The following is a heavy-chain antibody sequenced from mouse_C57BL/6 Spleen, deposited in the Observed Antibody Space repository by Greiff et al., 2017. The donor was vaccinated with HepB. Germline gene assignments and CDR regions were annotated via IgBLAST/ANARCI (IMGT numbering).Heavy chain of an antibody. Sequence: LQQPGAELVMPGASVKLSCKASGYTFTSYWMHWVKQRPGQGLEWIGEIDPSDSYTNYNQKFKGKSTLTVDKSSSTAYMQLSSLTSEDSAVYYCARSGGNYPFDYWGQGTTLTVSS. D-gene: IGHD2-1*01. CDR2: IDPSDSYT. V-gene: IGHV1-69*01. CDR3: ARSGGNYPFDY. CDR1: GYTFTSYW. J-gene: IGHJ2*01.